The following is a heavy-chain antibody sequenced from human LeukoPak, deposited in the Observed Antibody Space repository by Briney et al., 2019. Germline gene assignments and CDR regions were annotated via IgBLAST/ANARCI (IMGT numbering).Heavy chain of an antibody. CDR3: ARRVSVTTVTRRTEHNWFDP. V-gene: IGHV5-51*01. CDR1: GYSFTSYW. J-gene: IGHJ5*02. D-gene: IGHD4-17*01. Sequence: GESLKISCKGSGYSFTSYWIGWVRQMPGKGLAWMGIIYPGDSDTRYSPSFQGQVTISADKSISTAYLQWSSLKASDTAMYYCARRVSVTTVTRRTEHNWFDPWGQGTLVTVSS. CDR2: IYPGDSDT.